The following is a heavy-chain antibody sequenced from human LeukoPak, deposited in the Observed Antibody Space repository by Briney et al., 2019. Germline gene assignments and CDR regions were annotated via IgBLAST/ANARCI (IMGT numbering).Heavy chain of an antibody. CDR3: ARFAVTTAGDY. CDR2: ITGDGSGA. CDR1: GFTFSSYW. V-gene: IGHV3-74*01. J-gene: IGHJ4*02. D-gene: IGHD1-1*01. Sequence: GGSLRLSCAASGFTFSSYWMHWVRQAPGKGLVWVSRITGDGSGANYADSVKGRFTISRENAKNPLYLQMNGLRAEDTAVYYCARFAVTTAGDYWGQGTLVTVSS.